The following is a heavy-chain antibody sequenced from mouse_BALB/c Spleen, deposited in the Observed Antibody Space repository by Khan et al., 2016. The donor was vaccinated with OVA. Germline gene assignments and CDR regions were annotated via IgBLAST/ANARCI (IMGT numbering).Heavy chain of an antibody. V-gene: IGHV1S81*02. CDR1: GYTFTSYY. Sequence: QVQLQQPGAELVKPGASVKISCKASGYTFTSYYMYWVKQRPGQGLEWIGGINPSNGGTHFNEKFKNKATLTVDKSSSTAYMQLSSLTSKDSAVYYCARSGYGNPFAYWGQGTLVTVSA. CDR2: INPSNGGT. J-gene: IGHJ3*01. CDR3: ARSGYGNPFAY. D-gene: IGHD2-1*01.